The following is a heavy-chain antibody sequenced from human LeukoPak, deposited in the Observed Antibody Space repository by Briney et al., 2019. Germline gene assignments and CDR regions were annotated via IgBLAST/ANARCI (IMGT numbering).Heavy chain of an antibody. Sequence: GGSLRLSCAASGFIVSSNYMSWVRQAPGKGLEWVSVIYSGGTTYYADSVKGRFTISRDTSKNTLYLQMNSLRAEDTAVYYCAKDRDGEYYFDYWGQGTLVTVSS. D-gene: IGHD5-24*01. CDR2: IYSGGTT. V-gene: IGHV3-53*01. CDR3: AKDRDGEYYFDY. J-gene: IGHJ4*02. CDR1: GFIVSSNY.